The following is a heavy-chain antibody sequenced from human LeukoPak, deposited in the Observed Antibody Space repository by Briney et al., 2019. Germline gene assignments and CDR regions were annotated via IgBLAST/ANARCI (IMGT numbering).Heavy chain of an antibody. J-gene: IGHJ4*02. CDR3: ASLARRAYNWNDERAFDY. CDR1: GGTFNSYA. D-gene: IGHD1-20*01. V-gene: IGHV1-69*06. CDR2: IIPIFGTT. Sequence: ASVKVSCKASGGTFNSYAISWVRQAPGQGLEWMGGIIPIFGTTNYARKFRGRVTLTADKSTRTAYMELSSLRSEDTAVYYCASLARRAYNWNDERAFDYWGQGTLVTVSS.